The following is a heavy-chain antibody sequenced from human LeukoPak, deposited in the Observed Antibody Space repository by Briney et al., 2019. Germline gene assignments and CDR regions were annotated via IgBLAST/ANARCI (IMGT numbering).Heavy chain of an antibody. J-gene: IGHJ6*02. CDR1: GGSISSGGYY. Sequence: SETLSLTCTVSGGSISSGGYYWSWIRQPPGKGLEWIGSIYYSGSTYYNPSLKSRVTISVDTSKNQFSLKLSSVTAADTAVYYCARVLLEYGMDVWGQGTTVTVSS. CDR3: ARVLLEYGMDV. CDR2: IYYSGST. V-gene: IGHV4-39*01. D-gene: IGHD3-3*01.